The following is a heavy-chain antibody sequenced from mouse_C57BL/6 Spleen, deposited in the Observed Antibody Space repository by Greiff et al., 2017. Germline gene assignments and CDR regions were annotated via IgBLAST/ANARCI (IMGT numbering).Heavy chain of an antibody. V-gene: IGHV1-50*01. Sequence: QQSCKASGYTFTSYWMQWVKQRPGQGLEWIGEIDPSDSYTNYNQKFKGKATLTVDTSSSTAYMQLSSLTSEDSAVYYCARGAYDGYYFDYWGQGTTLTVSS. D-gene: IGHD2-3*01. CDR2: IDPSDSYT. CDR3: ARGAYDGYYFDY. CDR1: GYTFTSYW. J-gene: IGHJ2*01.